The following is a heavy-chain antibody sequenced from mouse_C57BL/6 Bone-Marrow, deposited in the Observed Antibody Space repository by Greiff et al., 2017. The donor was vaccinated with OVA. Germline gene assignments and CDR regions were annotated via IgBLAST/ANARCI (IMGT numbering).Heavy chain of an antibody. D-gene: IGHD2-4*01. Sequence: QVQLQQPGAELVKPGASVTLSCKASGYTFTSYWMHWVKQRPGQGLEWIGMIHPNSGSTNYNEKFKSKATLTVDKSSSTAYMQLSSLTSEDSAVYYCARGGLRRRDWFAYWGQGTLVTVSA. CDR3: ARGGLRRRDWFAY. CDR2: IHPNSGST. CDR1: GYTFTSYW. V-gene: IGHV1-64*01. J-gene: IGHJ3*01.